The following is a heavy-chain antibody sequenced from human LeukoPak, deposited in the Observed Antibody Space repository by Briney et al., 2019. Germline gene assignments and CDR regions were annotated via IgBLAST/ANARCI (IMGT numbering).Heavy chain of an antibody. CDR1: GFIFNSHS. CDR2: ISSSSSTI. Sequence: GGSPRLSCAASGFIFNSHSMNWVRQAPGKGLEWVSYISSSSSTIYYADSVKGRFTISRDNAKNSLYLQMNSLRAEDTAVYYCARAYYDSSSYHYFDYWGQGTLVTVSS. D-gene: IGHD3-22*01. V-gene: IGHV3-48*01. CDR3: ARAYYDSSSYHYFDY. J-gene: IGHJ4*02.